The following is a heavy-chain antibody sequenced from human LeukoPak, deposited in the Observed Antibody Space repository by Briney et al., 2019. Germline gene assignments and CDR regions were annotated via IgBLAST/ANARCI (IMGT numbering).Heavy chain of an antibody. CDR1: GFTFSTYN. CDR2: ISSSSSTI. J-gene: IGHJ4*02. V-gene: IGHV3-48*02. CDR3: ARTITGRYDY. Sequence: PGGSLRLSCAASGFTFSTYNMNWVRQAPGKGLEWLSYISSSSSTIYYADSVKGRFTISRDNAKNSLYLQMNSLGDEDTAVYYCARTITGRYDYWGQGTLVTVSS. D-gene: IGHD5-24*01.